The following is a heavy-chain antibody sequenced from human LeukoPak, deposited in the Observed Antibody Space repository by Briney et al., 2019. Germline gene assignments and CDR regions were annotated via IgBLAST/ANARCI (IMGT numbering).Heavy chain of an antibody. D-gene: IGHD6-6*01. V-gene: IGHV1-2*02. CDR1: GYAFTDYY. CDR3: ARQVFSSYVFDY. J-gene: IGHJ4*02. CDR2: INPNSGGT. Sequence: ASVKVSCKASGYAFTDYYMFWVRQAPGQGLESMGWINPNSGGTNYAQKFQGRVTMTRDTSMSTAYMELSRLTSVDTAVYYCARQVFSSYVFDYWGQGALVTVSS.